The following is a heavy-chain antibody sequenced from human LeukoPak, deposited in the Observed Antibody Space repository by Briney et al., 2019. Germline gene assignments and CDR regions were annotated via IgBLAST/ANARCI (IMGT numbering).Heavy chain of an antibody. J-gene: IGHJ6*02. CDR2: ISSSSSYI. D-gene: IGHD2-15*01. V-gene: IGHV3-21*01. CDR3: ARQGGCSGGSCYHYYYYGMDV. Sequence: GGSRRLSCAASEFTFSSYSMNWVRQAPGKGLEWVSSISSSSSYIYYADSVKGRFTISRDNAKNSLYLQMNSLRAEDTAVYYCARQGGCSGGSCYHYYYYGMDVWGQGTTVAVSS. CDR1: EFTFSSYS.